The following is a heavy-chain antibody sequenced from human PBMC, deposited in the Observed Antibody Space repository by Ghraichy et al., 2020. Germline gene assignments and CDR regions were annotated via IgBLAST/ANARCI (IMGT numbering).Heavy chain of an antibody. J-gene: IGHJ3*02. V-gene: IGHV3-7*01. CDR1: GFTFSSYW. CDR2: IKDDGGQK. D-gene: IGHD3-9*01. Sequence: GGSLRLSCAASGFTFSSYWMTWVRQAPGKGLEWVANIKDDGGQKYYVDSVEGRFTISRDNAKNSLYLQMNSLRVEDTAVYFCVRDWWPGDILTGYYDALDIWGQGTKVTVSS. CDR3: VRDWWPGDILTGYYDALDI.